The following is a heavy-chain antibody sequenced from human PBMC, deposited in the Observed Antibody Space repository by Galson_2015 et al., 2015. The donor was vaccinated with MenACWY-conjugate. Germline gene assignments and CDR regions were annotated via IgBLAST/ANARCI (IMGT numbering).Heavy chain of an antibody. CDR3: AKIGKTGNWYFDL. D-gene: IGHD3-10*01. CDR1: GFPFSNHG. V-gene: IGHV3-23*01. CDR2: ISNTGGLT. Sequence: SLRLSCAASGFPFSNHGMSWVRQAPGKGMEWVSSISNTGGLTYYADSVRGRFTSSRDNSKNTLCLQLNSLSAGDTAMYYCAKIGKTGNWYFDLWGRGTLVTVSS. J-gene: IGHJ2*01.